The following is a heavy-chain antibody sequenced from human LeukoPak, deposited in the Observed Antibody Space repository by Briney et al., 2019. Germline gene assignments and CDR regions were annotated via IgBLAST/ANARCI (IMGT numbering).Heavy chain of an antibody. Sequence: GGSLRLSCAASGFTFSSYAMSWVRQAPGKGLEWVSAISGSGGSTYYADSVKGRFTISRDNAKNSLYLQMNSLRAEDTAVYYCARLYSSGWFDPWGQGTLVTVSS. CDR3: ARLYSSGWFDP. CDR1: GFTFSSYA. J-gene: IGHJ5*02. CDR2: ISGSGGST. V-gene: IGHV3-23*01. D-gene: IGHD6-19*01.